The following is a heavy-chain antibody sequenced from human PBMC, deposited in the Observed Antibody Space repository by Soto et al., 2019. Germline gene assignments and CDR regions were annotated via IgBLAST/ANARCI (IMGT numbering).Heavy chain of an antibody. V-gene: IGHV1-69*06. CDR3: ARVRVIRGVIPSHFGL. Sequence: SVKVSCKASGGTFSSYAISWVRQAPGQGLEWMGGIIPIFGTANYAQKFQGRVTITADKSTSTAYMELSSLRSDDTAVYYCARVRVIRGVIPSHFGLWGQGTQVTVSS. D-gene: IGHD3-10*01. CDR2: IIPIFGTA. CDR1: GGTFSSYA. J-gene: IGHJ4*02.